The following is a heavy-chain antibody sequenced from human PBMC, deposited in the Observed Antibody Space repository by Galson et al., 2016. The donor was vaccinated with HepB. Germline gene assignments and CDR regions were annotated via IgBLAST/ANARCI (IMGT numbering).Heavy chain of an antibody. CDR2: IWYDGSNK. D-gene: IGHD4-17*01. CDR1: GFTFRSYG. CDR3: ARDGSLGPTVTTGGHGMDF. Sequence: SLRLSCAASGFTFRSYGMHWVRQAPGKGLEWVAVIWYDGSNKYYADSVKGRFTISRDNSKNTLYLQMNSLRAEDTAVYYCARDGSLGPTVTTGGHGMDFWGQGTTGPVSS. J-gene: IGHJ6*02. V-gene: IGHV3-33*01.